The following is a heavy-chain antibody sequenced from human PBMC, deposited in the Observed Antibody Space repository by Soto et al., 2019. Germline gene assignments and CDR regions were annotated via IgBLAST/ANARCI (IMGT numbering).Heavy chain of an antibody. CDR2: IYYSGST. J-gene: IGHJ4*02. V-gene: IGHV4-61*08. D-gene: IGHD6-19*01. CDR3: ARILSGWLDY. Sequence: PSETLSLTCTVSGGSISSGGYYWSWIRQHPGKGLEWIGYIYYSGSTSYNPSLKSRVTISVDTSKNQFSLKLSSVTAADTAVYYCARILSGWLDYWGQGTMVTVSS. CDR1: GGSISSGGYY.